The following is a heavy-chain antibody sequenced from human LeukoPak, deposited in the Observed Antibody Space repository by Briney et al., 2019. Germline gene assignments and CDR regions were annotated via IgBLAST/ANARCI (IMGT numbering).Heavy chain of an antibody. V-gene: IGHV1-2*02. CDR1: GYTFTGYY. CDR3: ARTKVGATVSEYFQH. D-gene: IGHD1-26*01. J-gene: IGHJ1*01. Sequence: ASVKVSCKASGYTFTGYYMHWVRQAPGQGLEWMGWINPNSGGTNYAQKFQGRVTMTRDTSISTAYMELSRLRSDVTAVYYCARTKVGATVSEYFQHWGQGTLVTVSS. CDR2: INPNSGGT.